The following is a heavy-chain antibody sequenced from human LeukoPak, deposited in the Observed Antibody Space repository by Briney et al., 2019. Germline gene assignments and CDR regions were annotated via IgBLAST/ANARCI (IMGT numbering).Heavy chain of an antibody. CDR3: AKARRGYTSSWIDY. V-gene: IGHV3-23*01. CDR1: GFSFSGYA. D-gene: IGHD6-13*01. Sequence: GGSLRLSCAASGFSFSGYAMTWVRQAPGKGLEWVSVISGSGSSPFYADSVKGRITISRDNSKNTLYLQMNSLRAEDTAVYYCAKARRGYTSSWIDYWGRGTLVTVSS. CDR2: ISGSGSSP. J-gene: IGHJ4*02.